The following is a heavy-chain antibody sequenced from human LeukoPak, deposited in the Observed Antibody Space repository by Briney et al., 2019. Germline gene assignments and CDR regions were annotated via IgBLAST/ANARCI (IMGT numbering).Heavy chain of an antibody. J-gene: IGHJ4*02. CDR1: GYRLTELS. D-gene: IGHD3-10*01. CDR3: AKSLGNQGVIDY. V-gene: IGHV1-24*01. Sequence: ASVKVSCKVFGYRLTELSMHWVRQGPGKGLEWMGGFDPVDDETIYAQNFQGRVTMTEDSSTDTAYMELSSLTSEDTAVYYCAKSLGNQGVIDYWGQGTLVTVSS. CDR2: FDPVDDET.